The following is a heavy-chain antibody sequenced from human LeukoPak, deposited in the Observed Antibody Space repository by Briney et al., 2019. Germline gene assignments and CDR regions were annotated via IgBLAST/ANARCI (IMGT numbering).Heavy chain of an antibody. J-gene: IGHJ1*01. V-gene: IGHV1-69*11. CDR3: ARSEKYDFWSGYYYEYFQH. D-gene: IGHD3-3*01. CDR1: EGTFSSYA. CDR2: IIPILGTA. Sequence: ASVKVSCKASEGTFSSYAISWVRQAPGQGLEWMGRIIPILGTANYAQKFQGRVTITTDESTSTAYMELSSLRSEDTAVYYCARSEKYDFWSGYYYEYFQHWGQGTLVTVSS.